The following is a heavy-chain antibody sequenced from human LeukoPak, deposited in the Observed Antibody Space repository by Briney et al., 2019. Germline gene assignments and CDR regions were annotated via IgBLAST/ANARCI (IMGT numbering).Heavy chain of an antibody. CDR3: AKDLLPHYDRPGAFDI. V-gene: IGHV3-9*01. D-gene: IGHD3-22*01. CDR2: ISWNSGSI. J-gene: IGHJ3*02. CDR1: GFTFDDYA. Sequence: GRSLRLSCAASGFTFDDYAMHWVRQAPGKGLEWVSGISWNSGSIGYADSVKGRFTISRDNAKNSLYLQMNSLRAEDTALYYCAKDLLPHYDRPGAFDIWGQGTMVTVSS.